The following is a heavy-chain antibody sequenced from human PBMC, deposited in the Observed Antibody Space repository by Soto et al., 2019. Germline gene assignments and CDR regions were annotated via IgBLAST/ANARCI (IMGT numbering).Heavy chain of an antibody. V-gene: IGHV1-69*01. CDR2: VIPVFNTS. D-gene: IGHD4-17*01. J-gene: IGHJ4*02. CDR3: ARGDEMTAVTIFEY. CDR1: GGAFGRYS. Sequence: QVQLEQSGPEVKRPGTSVKVSCKASGGAFGRYSVSWVRQAPGQGLEWIGGVIPVFNTSNYSLIFQGRVAIFADLSTSTVFMELRSLRSEDTALYYCARGDEMTAVTIFEYWGQGTLVTVSS.